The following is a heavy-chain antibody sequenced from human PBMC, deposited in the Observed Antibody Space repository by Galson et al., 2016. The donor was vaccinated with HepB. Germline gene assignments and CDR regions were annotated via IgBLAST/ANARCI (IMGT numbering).Heavy chain of an antibody. CDR2: INPGDSDS. CDR1: GYSFTSYW. V-gene: IGHV5-51*01. CDR3: ARLGGSGWPRGPRGLFHS. J-gene: IGHJ5*01. D-gene: IGHD6-19*01. Sequence: QSGAEVKKPGESLKISCKGSGYSFTSYWIGWVRQKPGKGLEWMGIINPGDSDSRYNPSFQGQVTISADKSISTAYLQWSSLKASDTAMHYFARLGGSGWPRGPRGLFHSWGQGTLVTVSS.